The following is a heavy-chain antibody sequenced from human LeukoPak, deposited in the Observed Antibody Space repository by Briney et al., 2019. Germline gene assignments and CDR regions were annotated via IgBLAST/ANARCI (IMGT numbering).Heavy chain of an antibody. CDR3: ARGESSYCSGGCYFAS. J-gene: IGHJ5*01. CDR2: INHSGST. D-gene: IGHD2-21*02. V-gene: IGHV4-34*01. CDR1: GGSFSCYY. Sequence: SETLSLTCAVYGGSFSCYYWSWIRQPPGKGLEWIGEINHSGSTNYNPSLKSRVTISVDTSKNQFSLKLSSVTAADTAMYYCARGESSYCSGGCYFASWGQGTLVTISS.